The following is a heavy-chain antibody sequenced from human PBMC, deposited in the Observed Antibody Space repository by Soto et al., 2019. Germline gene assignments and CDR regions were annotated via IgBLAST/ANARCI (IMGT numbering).Heavy chain of an antibody. Sequence: ASVKVSCKASGGTFSSYAISWVRQAPGQGLEWMGGIIPIFGTANYAQKFQGRVTITADESTSTAYMELSSLRSEDTAVYYCARDRRIVATIDMNVTADESPYFDYWGQGTLVTVSS. D-gene: IGHD5-12*01. J-gene: IGHJ4*02. CDR1: GGTFSSYA. CDR3: ARDRRIVATIDMNVTADESPYFDY. CDR2: IIPIFGTA. V-gene: IGHV1-69*13.